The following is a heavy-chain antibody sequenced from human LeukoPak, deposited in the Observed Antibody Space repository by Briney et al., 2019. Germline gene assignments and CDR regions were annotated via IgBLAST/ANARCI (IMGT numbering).Heavy chain of an antibody. V-gene: IGHV4-61*02. J-gene: IGHJ3*02. CDR1: GDSISSGDYY. CDR3: ARGPYSYDSSGAFDI. D-gene: IGHD3-22*01. Sequence: PSETLSLTCTVSGDSISSGDYYWSWIRQPAGKGREWIGRISSSGSTNYNPSLKSRVTISVDASKNQFSLKLSSVTAADTAVYFCARGPYSYDSSGAFDIWGRGTMVTVSS. CDR2: ISSSGST.